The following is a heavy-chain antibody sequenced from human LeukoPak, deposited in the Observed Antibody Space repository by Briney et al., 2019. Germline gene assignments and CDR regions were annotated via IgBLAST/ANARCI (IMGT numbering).Heavy chain of an antibody. V-gene: IGHV3-9*01. Sequence: PGGSLRLSCAASGFTFDDYAMHWVRQAPGKGLEWVSGISWNSGSIGYADSVKGRFTISRDNAKNSLYLQMNSLRAEDTALYYXXXXXXXXXXXPWYYFDYWGQGTLVTVSS. CDR2: ISWNSGSI. J-gene: IGHJ4*02. CDR1: GFTFDDYA. D-gene: IGHD2-8*02. CDR3: XXXXXXXXXXPWYYFDY.